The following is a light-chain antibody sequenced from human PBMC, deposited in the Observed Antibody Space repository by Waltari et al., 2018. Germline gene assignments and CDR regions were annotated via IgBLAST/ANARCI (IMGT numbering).Light chain of an antibody. CDR2: ATS. J-gene: IGKJ1*01. V-gene: IGKV1-NL1*01. CDR1: QGIGNS. Sequence: DIQMTQSPSSLSAPVGYRVTITCRASQGIGNSLAWYQQKPGKAPNLLLYATSRLQSGVPYRFSGSGSGTDYTLTISSLQPEDCATYYCQQYSSTPWTFGQGAKVEIK. CDR3: QQYSSTPWT.